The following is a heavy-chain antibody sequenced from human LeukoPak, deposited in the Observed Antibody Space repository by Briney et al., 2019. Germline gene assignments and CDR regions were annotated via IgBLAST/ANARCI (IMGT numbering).Heavy chain of an antibody. CDR1: KFTFSNYW. D-gene: IGHD5-24*01. J-gene: IGHJ4*02. CDR2: IKHDGTET. Sequence: QTGGSLRLSCAASKFTFSNYWMFWVRQAPGKGLEWVANIKHDGTETNYVDSVKGRCTISRDNAKKSLYLQMNSLRAEDSAVYYCATDRDGYRTNWYRFHYWGQGTLVAVSS. V-gene: IGHV3-7*04. CDR3: ATDRDGYRTNWYRFHY.